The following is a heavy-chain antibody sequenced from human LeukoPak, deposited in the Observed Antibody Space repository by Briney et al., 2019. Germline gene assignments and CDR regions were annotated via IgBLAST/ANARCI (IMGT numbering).Heavy chain of an antibody. CDR1: VFPFSSYA. CDR2: ISGSGGST. J-gene: IGHJ4*02. V-gene: IGHV3-23*01. CDR3: AKRHYDFWSGYQNQMYYFDY. Sequence: GGSLRLSCAASVFPFSSYAMSWVRQAPGKGLEWVSAISGSGGSTYYADSVKGRFTISRDNSKNTLYLQMNSLRAEDTAVYYCAKRHYDFWSGYQNQMYYFDYWGQGTLVTVSS. D-gene: IGHD3-3*01.